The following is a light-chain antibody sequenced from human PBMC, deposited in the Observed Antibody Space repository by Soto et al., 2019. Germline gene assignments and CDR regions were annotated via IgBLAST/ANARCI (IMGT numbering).Light chain of an antibody. CDR2: VEGSGTF. CDR3: ETWDSNTWV. V-gene: IGLV4-60*02. CDR1: SGHSSNI. J-gene: IGLJ3*02. Sequence: QPVLTQSSSVSASLGSSVKLTCTLSSGHSSNIIAWHQQQPGKAPRYLMKVEGSGTFNKGSGVPDRFSGYRSGADRYLTISALQFEDEADYYCETWDSNTWVFGGGTQLTVL.